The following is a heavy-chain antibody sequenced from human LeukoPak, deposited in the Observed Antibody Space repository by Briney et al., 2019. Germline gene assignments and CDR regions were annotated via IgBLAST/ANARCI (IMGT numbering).Heavy chain of an antibody. CDR3: AKGPGPGYFYYYMDV. Sequence: GGSLRLSCAASRFTFSSYAMSWVRQAAGKGLEWVSAITGSGGSTYYADSLKGRFNISRDNSKNTLYLQMNSLRAEDTAVYYCAKGPGPGYFYYYMDVWGKGTTVTVSS. J-gene: IGHJ6*03. V-gene: IGHV3-23*01. CDR1: RFTFSSYA. CDR2: ITGSGGST.